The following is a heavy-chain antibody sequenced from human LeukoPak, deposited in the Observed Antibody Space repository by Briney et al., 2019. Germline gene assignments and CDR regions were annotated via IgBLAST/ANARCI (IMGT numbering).Heavy chain of an antibody. CDR1: GGSFSGYY. J-gene: IGHJ6*03. Sequence: PSETLSLTCAVYGGSFSGYYWSWIRQPPGKGLEWIGEINHSGSTNYNPSLKSRVTISVHTSKNQFSLKLSSVTAADTAVYYCARRNYYGSGSYYYYYYYMDVWGKGTTVTISS. D-gene: IGHD3-10*01. CDR3: ARRNYYGSGSYYYYYYYMDV. CDR2: INHSGST. V-gene: IGHV4-34*01.